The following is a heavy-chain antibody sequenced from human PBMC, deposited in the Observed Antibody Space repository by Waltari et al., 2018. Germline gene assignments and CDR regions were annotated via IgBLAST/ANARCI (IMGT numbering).Heavy chain of an antibody. D-gene: IGHD2-8*01. Sequence: QLQLQESGPGLVKPSETLSLTCTVSGGSLSSSSYYWGWIRQPPGKGLEWIGSIYYSGSTYYNPSLKSRVTISVDTSKNQFSLKLSSVTAADTAVYYCARVIGVEYIDYWGQGTLVTVSS. CDR3: ARVIGVEYIDY. CDR1: GGSLSSSSYY. J-gene: IGHJ4*02. CDR2: IYYSGST. V-gene: IGHV4-39*07.